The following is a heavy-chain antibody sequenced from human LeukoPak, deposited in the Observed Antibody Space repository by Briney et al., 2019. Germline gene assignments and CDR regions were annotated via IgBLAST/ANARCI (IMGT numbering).Heavy chain of an antibody. CDR2: INPSGGST. J-gene: IGHJ6*03. CDR3: ARESLTMVRGVIITFPYYYYYMDV. CDR1: GYSFSDYY. Sequence: GASVKVSCTASGYSFSDYYIHWLRQAPGQGLEWMGIINPSGGSTSYAQKFQGRVTMTRDTSTSTVYMELSSLRSEDTAVYYCARESLTMVRGVIITFPYYYYYMDVWGKGTTVTISS. V-gene: IGHV1-46*01. D-gene: IGHD3-10*01.